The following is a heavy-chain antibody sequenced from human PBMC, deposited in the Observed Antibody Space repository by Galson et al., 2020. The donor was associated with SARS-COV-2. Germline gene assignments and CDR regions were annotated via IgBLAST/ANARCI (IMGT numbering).Heavy chain of an antibody. V-gene: IGHV2-5*02. J-gene: IGHJ4*02. CDR1: GFSLSTSGVG. Sequence: SGPTLVKPTQSLMLTCTFSGFSLSTSGVGVGWIRQPPGKALEWLAFIYWDDDKRYSPSLKNRLTITKDTSNNQVVLIMTNMDPVDTATFYCVHRRGGSGGWNEGVFDYWGQGMLVTVSS. D-gene: IGHD2-15*01. CDR2: IYWDDDK. CDR3: VHRRGGSGGWNEGVFDY.